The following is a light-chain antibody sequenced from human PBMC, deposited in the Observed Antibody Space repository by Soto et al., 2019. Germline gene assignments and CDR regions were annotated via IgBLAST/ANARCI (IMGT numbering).Light chain of an antibody. J-gene: IGKJ5*01. CDR2: DAS. V-gene: IGKV3-11*01. Sequence: EIVLTQSPATLSLSPGERATLSCRASQSVSSYLAWYQQKPGQAPRLLIYDASNRATRIPARFSGSGSGTDFTLTISSLEPEDFAVYYCQQRSNWPQVTFGQGTRLEIK. CDR3: QQRSNWPQVT. CDR1: QSVSSY.